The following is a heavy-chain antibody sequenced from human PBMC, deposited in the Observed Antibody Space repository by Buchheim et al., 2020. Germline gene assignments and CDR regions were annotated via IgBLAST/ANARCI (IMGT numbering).Heavy chain of an antibody. CDR1: GFTFSSYS. V-gene: IGHV3-48*04. D-gene: IGHD3-3*01. CDR2: ISSSSSTI. CDR3: ARDGVFLEWGLYYYYYGMDV. Sequence: EVQLVESGGGLVQPGGSLRLSCAASGFTFSSYSMNWVRQAPGKGLEWVSYISSSSSTIYYADSVKRRFTIYRDNAKHSLYFQMNSLRAEDTAVYYCARDGVFLEWGLYYYYYGMDVWGQGTT. J-gene: IGHJ6*02.